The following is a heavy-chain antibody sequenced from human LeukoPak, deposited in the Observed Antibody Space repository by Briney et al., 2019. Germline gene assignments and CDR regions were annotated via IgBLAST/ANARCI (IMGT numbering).Heavy chain of an antibody. CDR3: ARNTYYDFWSGYWDNWFDP. CDR1: GFTFSSYA. D-gene: IGHD3-3*01. Sequence: PGGSLRLSCAASGFTFSSYAMSWVRQAPGKGLKWVSAISGSGGSTYYADSVKGRFTISRDNSKNTLYLQMNSLRAEDTAVYYCARNTYYDFWSGYWDNWFDPWGQGTLVTVSS. V-gene: IGHV3-23*01. CDR2: ISGSGGST. J-gene: IGHJ5*02.